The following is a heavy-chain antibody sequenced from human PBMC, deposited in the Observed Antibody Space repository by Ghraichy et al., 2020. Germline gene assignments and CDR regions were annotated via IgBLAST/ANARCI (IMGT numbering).Heavy chain of an antibody. CDR2: ISYTEFT. J-gene: IGHJ4*02. V-gene: IGHV4-59*01. Sequence: SQTLSLTCTVSGASISGFYWSWIRQPPGKGLEWIGYISYTEFTNYSPSLKGRLTISLDTSSHQFSLDLSSVTAADTAVYYCARHRFEGYASGNRGYFHDYWGQGALVTVSS. D-gene: IGHD3-22*01. CDR3: ARHRFEGYASGNRGYFHDY. CDR1: GASISGFY.